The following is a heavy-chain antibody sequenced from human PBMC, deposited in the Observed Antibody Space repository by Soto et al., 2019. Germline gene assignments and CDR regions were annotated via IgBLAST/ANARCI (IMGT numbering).Heavy chain of an antibody. CDR2: ISYDGSNK. CDR3: ARDRWYGAGLDY. J-gene: IGHJ4*02. CDR1: GFTFSSYA. V-gene: IGHV3-30-3*01. D-gene: IGHD3-10*01. Sequence: QVQLVESGGGVVQPGRSLRLSCAASGFTFSSYAMHWVRQAPGKGLEWVAVISYDGSNKYYADSVKGRFTISRDNSKNTLYLQMNSLRAEDTAVYYCARDRWYGAGLDYWGQGPLVTVSS.